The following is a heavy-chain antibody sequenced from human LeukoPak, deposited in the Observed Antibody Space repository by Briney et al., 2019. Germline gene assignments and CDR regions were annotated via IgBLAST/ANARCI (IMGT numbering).Heavy chain of an antibody. Sequence: ASVKVSCKASGYTFTGYYMHWVRQAPGQGLEWMGWINPNSGGTNYAQKFQGWVTMTRDTSISTAYMELRSLRSDDTAVYYCARDSGSYYYNYFDYRGQGTLVTVSS. D-gene: IGHD1-26*01. V-gene: IGHV1-2*04. CDR1: GYTFTGYY. CDR2: INPNSGGT. J-gene: IGHJ4*02. CDR3: ARDSGSYYYNYFDY.